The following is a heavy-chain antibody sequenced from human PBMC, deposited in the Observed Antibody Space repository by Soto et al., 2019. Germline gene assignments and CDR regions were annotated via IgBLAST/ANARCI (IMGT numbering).Heavy chain of an antibody. Sequence: SETLSLTCTVSGGSINSSSYYWGWIRQPPGKGLEWIGSIYYSGSTYYNPSLKSRVTISVDTSKNQFSLKLSSVTAADTAVYYCARLGLVRGVIAHYGMDVWGQGTTVTVSS. CDR3: ARLGLVRGVIAHYGMDV. D-gene: IGHD3-10*01. CDR1: GGSINSSSYY. J-gene: IGHJ6*02. V-gene: IGHV4-39*01. CDR2: IYYSGST.